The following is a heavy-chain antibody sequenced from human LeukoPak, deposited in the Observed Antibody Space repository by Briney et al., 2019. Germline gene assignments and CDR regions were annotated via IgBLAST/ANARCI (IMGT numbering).Heavy chain of an antibody. CDR1: GYTLTGYH. J-gene: IGHJ4*02. D-gene: IGHD3-22*01. CDR2: INPMNGDT. CDR3: ARGVAAYTHYADSSGYD. Sequence: ASVKVSCKASGYTLTGYHVQWVRHAPGQGLEWMGWINPMNGDTNYAQKFQGRVTMTRDTSINTAYMELRSLISDDTAVYYCARGVAAYTHYADSSGYDWGQGTLVLVSS. V-gene: IGHV1-2*02.